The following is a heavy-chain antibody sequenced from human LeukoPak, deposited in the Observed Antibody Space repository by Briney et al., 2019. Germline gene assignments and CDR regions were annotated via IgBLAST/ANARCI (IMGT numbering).Heavy chain of an antibody. CDR2: ISGSGGST. J-gene: IGHJ4*02. CDR1: GFTFSSYA. V-gene: IGHV3-23*01. D-gene: IGHD6-13*01. CDR3: AKDRGMGAAAGNDY. Sequence: PGGSLRLSCSASGFTFSSYAMSWVRQAPGKGLEWVAAISGSGGSTYYADSVKGRFTIPRDHSKNTLYLQMNSLRAEDMAVYYCAKDRGMGAAAGNDYWGQGTLVTVSS.